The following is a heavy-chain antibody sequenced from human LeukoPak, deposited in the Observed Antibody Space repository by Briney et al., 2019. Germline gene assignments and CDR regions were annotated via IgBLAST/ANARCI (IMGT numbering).Heavy chain of an antibody. CDR3: ARQYCGGDCYSGAYDY. Sequence: PGASVKVSCKASGYTFTSYYMHWVRQAPGQGLEWMGIINPSGGSTSYAQKFQGRVTMTRDMSTSTVYMELSSLRSEDTAVYYCARQYCGGDCYSGAYDYWGQGTLVTVSS. CDR1: GYTFTSYY. CDR2: INPSGGST. D-gene: IGHD2-21*02. J-gene: IGHJ4*02. V-gene: IGHV1-46*01.